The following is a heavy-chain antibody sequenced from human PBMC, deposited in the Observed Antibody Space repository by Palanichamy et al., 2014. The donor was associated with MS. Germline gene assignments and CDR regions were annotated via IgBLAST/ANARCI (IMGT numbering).Heavy chain of an antibody. D-gene: IGHD5-12*01. J-gene: IGHJ4*02. Sequence: QKFRGRVTITRDTSASTAYMELSSLRSEDTAVYYCARNLGGYNFDYWGQGTLVTVSS. CDR3: ARNLGGYNFDY. V-gene: IGHV1-3*01.